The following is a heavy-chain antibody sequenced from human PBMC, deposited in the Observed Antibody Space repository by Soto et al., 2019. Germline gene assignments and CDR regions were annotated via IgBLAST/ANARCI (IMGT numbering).Heavy chain of an antibody. CDR1: GYTFTGYY. V-gene: IGHV1-2*04. CDR2: INPNSVGT. Sequence: QVQLVQSGAEVKKPGASVKVSCKASGYTFTGYYMNWVRQAPGQGLEWMGWINPNSVGTNYAQKFQGWVTMTRDTYVSTAHMELTRLRSDATSVYYSARATASINAYGDDSRGFQYWGQGTLVTFSS. J-gene: IGHJ1*01. D-gene: IGHD4-17*01. CDR3: ARATASINAYGDDSRGFQY.